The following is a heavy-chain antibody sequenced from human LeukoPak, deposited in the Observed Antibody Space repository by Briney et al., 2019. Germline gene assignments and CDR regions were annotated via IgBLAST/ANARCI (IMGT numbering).Heavy chain of an antibody. CDR2: IYHSGST. CDR1: GGSISSSNW. Sequence: SETLSLTCAVSGGSISSSNWWSWVRQPPGKGLEWIGEIYHSGSTNYNPSLKSRVTISVDKSKNQFSLKLSSVTAADTAVYYCALWELLTADAFDIWGQGTMVTVSS. J-gene: IGHJ3*02. D-gene: IGHD1-26*01. V-gene: IGHV4-4*02. CDR3: ALWELLTADAFDI.